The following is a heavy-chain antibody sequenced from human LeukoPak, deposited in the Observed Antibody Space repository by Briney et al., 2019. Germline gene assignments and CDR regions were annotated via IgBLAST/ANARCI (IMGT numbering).Heavy chain of an antibody. CDR2: NYNRGTT. J-gene: IGHJ4*02. CDR3: ARERASAGPHFEH. D-gene: IGHD6-13*01. V-gene: IGHV4-59*11. CDR1: GGSISTHY. Sequence: SETLSLTCSVSGGSISTHYWSWIRQPPGKGLEWIGYNYNRGTTNYNPSLKSRVTISVDRSKNQFSLSLTSVTAADTAVYYCARERASAGPHFEHWGRGILVTVSS.